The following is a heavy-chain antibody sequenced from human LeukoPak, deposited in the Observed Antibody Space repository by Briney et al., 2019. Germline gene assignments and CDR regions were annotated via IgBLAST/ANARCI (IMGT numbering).Heavy chain of an antibody. D-gene: IGHD4-17*01. V-gene: IGHV4-39*01. CDR1: GGSISSSSYY. CDR2: IYYSGST. J-gene: IGHJ4*02. CDR3: ARQRNGDYYKYYFDY. Sequence: SSETLSLTCTVSGGSISSSSYYWGWIRQPPGKGLEWIGSIYYSGSTYYNPSLKSRVTISVDTSKNQFSLKLSSVTAADTAVYYCARQRNGDYYKYYFDYWGQGTLVTVSS.